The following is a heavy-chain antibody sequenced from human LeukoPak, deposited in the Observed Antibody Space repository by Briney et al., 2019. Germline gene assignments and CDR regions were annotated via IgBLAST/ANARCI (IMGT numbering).Heavy chain of an antibody. CDR3: AKGAIWFGEVFDY. V-gene: IGHV3-23*01. CDR2: ISGFNT. D-gene: IGHD3-10*01. CDR1: GFAFSNYA. Sequence: GGSLRLSCTTSGFAFSNYAMNWVRQAPGKGPEWVSGISGFNTYYADSVKGRFTISRDNSKNTLYLQMNSLRAEDTAVYYCAKGAIWFGEVFDYWGQGTLVTVSS. J-gene: IGHJ4*02.